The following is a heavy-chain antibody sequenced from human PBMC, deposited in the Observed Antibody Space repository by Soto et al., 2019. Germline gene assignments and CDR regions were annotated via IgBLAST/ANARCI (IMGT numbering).Heavy chain of an antibody. CDR2: IYYSGST. D-gene: IGHD1-26*01. J-gene: IGHJ4*02. CDR1: GGSISSYY. V-gene: IGHV4-59*08. CDR3: ARQVGAREYFDY. Sequence: SETLSLTCTVSGGSISSYYWSWIRQPPGKGLEWIGYIYYSGSTNYNPSLKSRVTISVDTSKNQFSLKLSSVTAADTAVYYCARQVGAREYFDYWGQGTLVTVS.